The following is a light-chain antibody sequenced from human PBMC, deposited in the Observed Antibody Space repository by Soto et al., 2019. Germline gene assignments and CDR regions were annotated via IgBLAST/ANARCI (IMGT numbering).Light chain of an antibody. V-gene: IGKV3-20*01. CDR2: GAS. Sequence: ILMTQAPASLSVSQGERATLSCRASQGVSNNYLAWYQQKPGQAPRILIYGASNRATGIPDRFSGSGSGTDFTLTISRLEHEDFAVYYCQQYGSPGTFGQGTKVDIK. CDR3: QQYGSPGT. CDR1: QGVSNNY. J-gene: IGKJ1*01.